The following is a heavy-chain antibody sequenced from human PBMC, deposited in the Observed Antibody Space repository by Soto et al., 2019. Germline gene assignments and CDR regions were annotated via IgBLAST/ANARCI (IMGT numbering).Heavy chain of an antibody. D-gene: IGHD3-3*01. J-gene: IGHJ4*02. V-gene: IGHV1-69*06. Sequence: QMQLVQSGAEVKKPGSSVKVSCKASGGTLSSFINYPINWVRQAPGQGLEWMGGIVPNVGTVNYAQKFQGRVTITGDKSTGTAYMELSSLRSEDTALYYCARRDASGFLRYFDNCGQGTLVTVSS. CDR2: IVPNVGTV. CDR3: ARRDASGFLRYFDN. CDR1: GGTLSSFINYP.